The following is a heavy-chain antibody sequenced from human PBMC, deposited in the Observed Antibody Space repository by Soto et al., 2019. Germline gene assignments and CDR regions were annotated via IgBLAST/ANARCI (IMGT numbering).Heavy chain of an antibody. CDR2: IGTAGDT. CDR3: AKENGYSSSWFEFDY. V-gene: IGHV3-13*01. J-gene: IGHJ4*02. CDR1: GFTFSSYD. D-gene: IGHD6-13*01. Sequence: HPGGSLRLSCAASGFTFSSYDMHWVRQATGKGLEWVSGIGTAGDTYYAGSVKGRFTNSRENAKNTLYLQMNSLRAGDTAVYYCAKENGYSSSWFEFDYWGQGTLVTVSS.